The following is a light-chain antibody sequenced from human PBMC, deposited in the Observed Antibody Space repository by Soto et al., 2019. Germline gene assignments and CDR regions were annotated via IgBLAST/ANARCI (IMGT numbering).Light chain of an antibody. Sequence: IVMTQSPATVSVSPGESTSISCRASRTIGTNLGWYQQKPGQAPRLLISKTSNRATGVPARFSGRGSGTEFTLPVTSLQSEDMAVYYCQQYAAWPLSYGGGNKV. J-gene: IGKJ4*01. CDR3: QQYAAWPLS. CDR2: KTS. CDR1: RTIGTN. V-gene: IGKV3-15*01.